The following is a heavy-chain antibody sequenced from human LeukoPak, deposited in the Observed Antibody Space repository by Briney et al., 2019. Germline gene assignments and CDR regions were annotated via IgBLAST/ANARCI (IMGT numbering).Heavy chain of an antibody. CDR3: ARGGSFCSGGSCHPRRFDP. D-gene: IGHD2-15*01. V-gene: IGHV4-30-2*01. CDR2: IYHSGST. Sequence: PSETLSLTCAVSGGSISSGGYSWSWIRQPPGKGLVWIGNIYHSGSTYYNPSLKSRVTISVDRSKNQFSLKLSSVTAADTAVYYCARGGSFCSGGSCHPRRFDPWGQGTLVTVSS. J-gene: IGHJ5*02. CDR1: GGSISSGGYS.